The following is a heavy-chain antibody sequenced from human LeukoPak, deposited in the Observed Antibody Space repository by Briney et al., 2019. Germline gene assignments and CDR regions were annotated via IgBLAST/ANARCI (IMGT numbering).Heavy chain of an antibody. Sequence: PGGSLRLSCAASRFIVSSNHMNWFRQAPGKGLEWVSIIYYGGNTYYADSVKGRFTISRDNSKNTLYLETNNLRAEDTAVYYCAALSGVGVKIGFDYWGQGSLVIVSS. V-gene: IGHV3-66*01. CDR3: AALSGVGVKIGFDY. CDR2: IYYGGNT. CDR1: RFIVSSNH. D-gene: IGHD1-26*01. J-gene: IGHJ4*02.